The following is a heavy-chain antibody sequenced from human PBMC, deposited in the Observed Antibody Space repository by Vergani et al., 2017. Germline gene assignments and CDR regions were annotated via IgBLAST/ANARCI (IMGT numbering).Heavy chain of an antibody. CDR1: GYTFTRYY. CDR2: INPSGGST. J-gene: IGHJ4*02. V-gene: IGHV1-46*01. Sequence: QVQLVQSGTEVRKPGASVKLSCKTSGYTFTRYYMHCVRQAPGQGLEWMGIINPSGGSTRYAQKFQGRVTMTRDTSTSTVYMELSSLRSEDTAVYYCARWVQLERHYYFDYWGQGTLVTVSS. D-gene: IGHD1-1*01. CDR3: ARWVQLERHYYFDY.